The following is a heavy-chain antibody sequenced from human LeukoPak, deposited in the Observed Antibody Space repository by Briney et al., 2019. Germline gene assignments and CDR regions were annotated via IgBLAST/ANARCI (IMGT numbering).Heavy chain of an antibody. J-gene: IGHJ4*02. CDR2: IYYSGST. CDR1: AGSISLYNTYY. D-gene: IGHD3-22*01. CDR3: ASWRPSYYDSSGARFDY. Sequence: KSSETLSLTCTVSAGSISLYNTYYWNWIRQSPGKGLEWIGYIYYSGSTSYNPSLKIRVTISVDTSKNQFSLKLSSVTAADTAVYYCASWRPSYYDSSGARFDYWGQGTLVTVSS. V-gene: IGHV4-59*01.